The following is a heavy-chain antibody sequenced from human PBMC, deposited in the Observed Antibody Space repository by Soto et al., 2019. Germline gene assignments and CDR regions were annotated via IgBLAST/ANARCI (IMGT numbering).Heavy chain of an antibody. Sequence: PGGSLRLSCAASGFTFSNAWMNWVRQAPGKGLEWVGRIKSKTDGGTTDYAAPVKGRFTISRDDSKNTLYLQMNSLKTEDTAVYYCTTVNSGGASTVPVYYYYGMDVWGQGTTVTVSS. CDR2: IKSKTDGGTT. V-gene: IGHV3-15*07. D-gene: IGHD1-26*01. J-gene: IGHJ6*02. CDR1: GFTFSNAW. CDR3: TTVNSGGASTVPVYYYYGMDV.